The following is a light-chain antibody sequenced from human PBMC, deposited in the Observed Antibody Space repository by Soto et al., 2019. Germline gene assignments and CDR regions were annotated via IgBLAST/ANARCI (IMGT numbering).Light chain of an antibody. CDR2: GAS. CDR3: HQYDSSPVT. V-gene: IGKV3-20*01. J-gene: IGKJ1*01. Sequence: ETVLTQSPGTLSLSPGERATLSCRASQSVSSSYLAWYQQKPGQAPRLLIYGASSRATGIPDRFSGSGSGTDFTLTISRLEPEDFAVYYCHQYDSSPVTFGQGTKVEIK. CDR1: QSVSSSY.